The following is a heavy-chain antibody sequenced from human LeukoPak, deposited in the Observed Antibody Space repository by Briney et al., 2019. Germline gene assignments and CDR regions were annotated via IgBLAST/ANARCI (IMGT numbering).Heavy chain of an antibody. D-gene: IGHD3-9*01. CDR2: ISSSGSYI. V-gene: IGHV3-21*04. Sequence: GGSLRLSCAASGFTFSSYSMNWVRQAPGKGLEWVSSISSSGSYIYYADSVKGRFTISRDNAKNSLYLQMNSLRAEDTAVYYCARSPHILTGENFDYWGQGTLLTVSS. J-gene: IGHJ4*02. CDR3: ARSPHILTGENFDY. CDR1: GFTFSSYS.